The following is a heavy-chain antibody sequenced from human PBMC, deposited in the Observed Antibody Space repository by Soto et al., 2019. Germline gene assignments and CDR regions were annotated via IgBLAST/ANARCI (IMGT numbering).Heavy chain of an antibody. CDR2: IIPIFGTA. D-gene: IGHD2-15*01. J-gene: IGHJ6*02. CDR1: GGTFSSYA. Sequence: QVQLVQSGAEVKKPGSSVKVSCKASGGTFSSYAISWVRQAPGQGLEWMGGIIPIFGTANYAQKFQGRVTLNADGSTSTAYMKLSSLRSEDTAVYYCARAKDNVVVGAAAAGCGMDVWGQGTTVTVSS. V-gene: IGHV1-69*01. CDR3: ARAKDNVVVGAAAAGCGMDV.